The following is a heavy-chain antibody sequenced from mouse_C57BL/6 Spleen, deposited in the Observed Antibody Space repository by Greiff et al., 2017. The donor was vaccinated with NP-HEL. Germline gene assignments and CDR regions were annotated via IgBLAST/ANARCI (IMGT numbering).Heavy chain of an antibody. Sequence: VQLQQSGPELVKPGASVKLSCKASGFAFSSSWMNWVKQRPGKGLEWIGRIYPGDGDNNYNGKLKGKATLTADQATNPAYVQLSSMTSDDSAVYFCAREGYSWFAYWGQGTLVTVSA. CDR3: AREGYSWFAY. CDR2: IYPGDGDN. J-gene: IGHJ3*01. CDR1: GFAFSSSW. D-gene: IGHD2-3*01. V-gene: IGHV1-82*01.